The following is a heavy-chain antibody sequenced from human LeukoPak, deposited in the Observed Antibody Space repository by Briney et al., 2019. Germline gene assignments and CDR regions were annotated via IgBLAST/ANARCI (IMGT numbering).Heavy chain of an antibody. J-gene: IGHJ6*02. CDR2: ISYDGSNK. Sequence: PGRSLRLSCAASGFTFSSYAMHWVRQAPGKGLEGVAVISYDGSNKYYADSVKGRFTISRDNSKNTLYLQMNSLRAEDTAVYYCARDIVVVPAANYYYYGMDVWGQGTTVTVSS. CDR3: ARDIVVVPAANYYYYGMDV. V-gene: IGHV3-30-3*01. D-gene: IGHD2-2*01. CDR1: GFTFSSYA.